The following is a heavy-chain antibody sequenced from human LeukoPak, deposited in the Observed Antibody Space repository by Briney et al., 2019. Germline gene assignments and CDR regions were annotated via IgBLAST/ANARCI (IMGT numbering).Heavy chain of an antibody. CDR1: GFTFSSYA. CDR2: ISGSGGST. CDR3: AKDSQRAVASG. D-gene: IGHD6-19*01. V-gene: IGHV3-23*01. J-gene: IGHJ4*02. Sequence: GGSLRLSCAASGFTFSSYAMSWVRQAPGKGLEWVSAISGSGGSTYYADSVKGRFTISRDNSKNTLYPQMNSLRAEDTAVYYCAKDSQRAVASGWGQGTLVTVSS.